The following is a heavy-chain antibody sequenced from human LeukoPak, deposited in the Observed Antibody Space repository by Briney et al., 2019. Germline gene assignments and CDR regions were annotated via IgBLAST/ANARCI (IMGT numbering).Heavy chain of an antibody. J-gene: IGHJ6*03. Sequence: SGTLSLTCAVSGGSISSSNWWSWVRQSPGMRLEWIGQIFHRGIPNYNPSLKSRVTMSIDKSNNQVSLKMNSVTAADTAVYYCARVMGASWFFYLDVWGKGTTVTVSS. D-gene: IGHD3-16*02. CDR2: IFHRGIP. V-gene: IGHV4-4*02. CDR3: ARVMGASWFFYLDV. CDR1: GGSISSSNW.